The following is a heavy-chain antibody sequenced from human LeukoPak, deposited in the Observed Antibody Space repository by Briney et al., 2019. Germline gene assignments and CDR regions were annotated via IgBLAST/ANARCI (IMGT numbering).Heavy chain of an antibody. J-gene: IGHJ4*02. CDR3: ARVSSLYYYDSSGYYYGRRPYYFDY. V-gene: IGHV1-2*02. D-gene: IGHD3-22*01. Sequence: GASVKVSCKASGYTFTSYGISWVRQAPGQGLEWMGWINPNSGGTNYAQKFQGRVTMTRDTSISTAYMELSRLRSDDTAVYYCARVSSLYYYDSSGYYYGRRPYYFDYWGQGTLVTVSS. CDR2: INPNSGGT. CDR1: GYTFTSYG.